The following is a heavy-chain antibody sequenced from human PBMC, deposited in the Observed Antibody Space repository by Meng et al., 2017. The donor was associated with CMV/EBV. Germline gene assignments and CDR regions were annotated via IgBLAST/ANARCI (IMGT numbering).Heavy chain of an antibody. CDR1: GFTVSSNY. D-gene: IGHD2/OR15-2a*01. J-gene: IGHJ6*02. CDR2: IYSGGST. CDR3: ARDNREGDYYYYGMDA. V-gene: IGHV3-53*01. Sequence: GESLKISCAASGFTVSSNYMSWVRQAPGKGLEWVSVIYSGGSTYYADSVKGRFTISRDNSKNTLYLQMNSLRAEDTAVYYCARDNREGDYYYYGMDAWGQGTTVTVSS.